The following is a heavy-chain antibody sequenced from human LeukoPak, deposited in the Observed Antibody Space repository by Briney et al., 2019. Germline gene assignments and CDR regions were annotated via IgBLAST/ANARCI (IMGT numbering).Heavy chain of an antibody. D-gene: IGHD2-15*01. CDR2: IRSKANSYAT. CDR1: GFTFSGSA. CDR3: TRHTLLGYCSGGSCYFDYYYYMDV. J-gene: IGHJ6*03. V-gene: IGHV3-73*01. Sequence: QSGGSLRLSCAASGFTFSGSAMHWVRQASGKGLEWVGRIRSKANSYATAYAASVKGRFTISRDDSKNTAYLQMNSLKTEDTAVYYCTRHTLLGYCSGGSCYFDYYYYMDVWGKGTTVTVSS.